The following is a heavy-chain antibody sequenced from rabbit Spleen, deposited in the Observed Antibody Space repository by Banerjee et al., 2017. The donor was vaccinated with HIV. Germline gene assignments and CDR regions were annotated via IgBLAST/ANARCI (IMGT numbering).Heavy chain of an antibody. J-gene: IGHJ4*01. CDR1: GFSFNDDYV. CDR3: ARDLAGVIGWNFNL. Sequence: QQQLVESGGGLVKPGASLTLTCKASGFSFNDDYVMCWVRQSPGKGLKWIACINTWSNRPVYASWAKGRFTMSKTSSTTVTLQMTSLTGADTATYFCARDLAGVIGWNFNLWGPGTGHRL. D-gene: IGHD4-1*01. CDR2: INTWSNRP. V-gene: IGHV1S45*01.